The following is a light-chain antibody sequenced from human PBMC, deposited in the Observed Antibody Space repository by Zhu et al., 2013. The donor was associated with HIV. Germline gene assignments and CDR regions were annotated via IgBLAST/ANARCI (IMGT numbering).Light chain of an antibody. Sequence: DIQMTQSPSTLSASVGDRVTITCRASQSISSWLAWYQQKPGKAPKLLIYKASSLESGVPSRFSGSGSGTEFTLTISSLQPDDFATYYCQQYSTYLTFGGGTNVEIK. J-gene: IGKJ4*01. CDR3: QQYSTYLT. V-gene: IGKV1-5*03. CDR1: QSISSW. CDR2: KAS.